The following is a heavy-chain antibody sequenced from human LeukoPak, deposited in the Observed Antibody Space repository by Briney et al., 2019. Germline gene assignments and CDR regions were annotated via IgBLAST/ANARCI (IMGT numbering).Heavy chain of an antibody. J-gene: IGHJ4*02. CDR3: GKGAGGSGSNYSYF. V-gene: IGHV5-51*01. CDR2: IYPGDSDP. D-gene: IGHD3-10*01. CDR1: GYSFITHL. Sequence: GEYLKISCKASGYSFITHLIAWVRQTPGKGLEWMGIIYPGDSDPKYSPSFQGQVTISADKSISTAYLQWSSLKASDTAMYYCGKGAGGSGSNYSYFWGQGTLVTVSS.